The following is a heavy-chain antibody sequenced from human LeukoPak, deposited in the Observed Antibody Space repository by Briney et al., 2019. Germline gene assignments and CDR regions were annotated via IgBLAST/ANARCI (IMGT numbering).Heavy chain of an antibody. CDR3: AKALGYCSSTSCYYFDY. Sequence: GGSLRLFCAASGFTFSSYAMSWVRQAPGKGLEWVSAISGSGGSTYYADSVKGRFTISRDNSKNTLYLQMNSLRAEDTAVYYCAKALGYCSSTSCYYFDYWGQGTLVTVSS. J-gene: IGHJ4*02. CDR2: ISGSGGST. CDR1: GFTFSSYA. D-gene: IGHD2-2*01. V-gene: IGHV3-23*01.